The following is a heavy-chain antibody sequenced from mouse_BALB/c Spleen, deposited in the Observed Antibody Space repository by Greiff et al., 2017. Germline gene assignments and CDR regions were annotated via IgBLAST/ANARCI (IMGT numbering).Heavy chain of an antibody. J-gene: IGHJ4*01. V-gene: IGHV2-9*02. Sequence: VQLVESGPGLVAPSQSLSITCTVSGFSLTSYGVHWVRQPPGKGLEWLGVIWAGGSTNYNSALMSRLSISKDNSKSQVFLKMNSLQTDDTAMYYCARDPLGDYYAMDYWGQGTSVTVSS. CDR2: IWAGGST. CDR1: GFSLTSYG. D-gene: IGHD4-1*01. CDR3: ARDPLGDYYAMDY.